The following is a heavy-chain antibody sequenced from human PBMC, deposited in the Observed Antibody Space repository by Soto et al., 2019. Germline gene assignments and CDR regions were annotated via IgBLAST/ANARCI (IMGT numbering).Heavy chain of an antibody. Sequence: SETLSLTCTVSGGSISSGGYYWSWIRQNPGKGLEWIGYIYYSGSTYYNQSLKSRVTISVDTSKNQFSLKLSSVTAADTAVYYCARSGYDSLVNWFDPWGQGTLVTVSS. CDR3: ARSGYDSLVNWFDP. D-gene: IGHD5-12*01. CDR2: IYYSGST. J-gene: IGHJ5*02. V-gene: IGHV4-31*03. CDR1: GGSISSGGYY.